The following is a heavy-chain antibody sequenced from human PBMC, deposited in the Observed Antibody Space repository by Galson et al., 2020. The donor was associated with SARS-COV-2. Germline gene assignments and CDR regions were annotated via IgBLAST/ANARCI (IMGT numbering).Heavy chain of an antibody. J-gene: IGHJ4*02. CDR3: ARGVDRAKINY. V-gene: IGHV4-31*03. CDR2: IRQSVTT. D-gene: IGHD5-18*01. CDR1: GGSIDSGGSY. Sequence: ASETLSLTCTVSGGSIDSGGSYWTWVRQHPGQGLEWIGSIRQSVTTYYNPSLQSRLTISVDTSKNHLSLKLNSVTAADTAVYYCARGVDRAKINYWGQGTPVTVSS.